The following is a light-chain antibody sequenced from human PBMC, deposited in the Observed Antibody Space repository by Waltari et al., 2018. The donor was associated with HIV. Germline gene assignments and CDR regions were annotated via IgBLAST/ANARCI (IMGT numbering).Light chain of an antibody. Sequence: QSALTQPASVSGSHGQSITISCTGTTTDIGGYNYVSWYQRHPDKAPKLIIFGVSNRPSGISSRFSGSKSGNTASLTISGLQAEDEADYYCCSYTKLTTHYVLFGGGTKLTVL. CDR2: GVS. V-gene: IGLV2-14*03. J-gene: IGLJ2*01. CDR3: CSYTKLTTHYVL. CDR1: TTDIGGYNY.